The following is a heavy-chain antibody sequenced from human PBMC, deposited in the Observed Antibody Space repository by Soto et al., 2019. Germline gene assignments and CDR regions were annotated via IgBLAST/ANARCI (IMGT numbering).Heavy chain of an antibody. V-gene: IGHV3-7*05. CDR1: GFTFSSYW. CDR3: ARVKGIVVAPPHY. J-gene: IGHJ4*02. D-gene: IGHD6-19*01. CDR2: IKQDGSEK. Sequence: EVQLVESGGGLVQPGGSLRLSCAASGFTFSSYWMSWVRQAPGKGLEWVANIKQDGSEKYYVDSVKGRFTISRDNAKNSLYLQMNSLRAEDTAVYYCARVKGIVVAPPHYWGQGTLVTVSS.